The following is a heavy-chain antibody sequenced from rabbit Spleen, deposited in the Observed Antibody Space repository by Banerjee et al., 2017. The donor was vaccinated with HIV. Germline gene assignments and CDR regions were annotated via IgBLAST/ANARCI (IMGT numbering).Heavy chain of an antibody. D-gene: IGHD8-1*01. Sequence: QSLEESGGDLVKPGASLTLTCTASGLSISSGYDMCWVRQAPGKGLEWLGCIYTGNGKTYYASWAKGRFTISKSSSTTVTLQMTSLTAADTATYFCARDAGTSFSTYGMDLWGQGTLVTVS. J-gene: IGHJ6*01. V-gene: IGHV1S40*01. CDR3: ARDAGTSFSTYGMDL. CDR1: GLSISSGYD. CDR2: IYTGNGKT.